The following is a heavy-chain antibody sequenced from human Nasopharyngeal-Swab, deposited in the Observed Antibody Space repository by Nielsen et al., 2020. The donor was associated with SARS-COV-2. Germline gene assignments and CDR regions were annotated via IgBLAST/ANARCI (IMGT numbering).Heavy chain of an antibody. D-gene: IGHD2-15*01. CDR1: GFTFSNAW. Sequence: GESLKISCAASGFTFSNAWMSWVRQAPGKGLEWVGRIKSKTDGGTTDYAAPVKGRFTISRDNSKNTLYLQMNSLRAEDTAVYYCAKWAGGMLLRYFDYWGQGTLVTVSS. J-gene: IGHJ4*02. CDR2: IKSKTDGGTT. CDR3: AKWAGGMLLRYFDY. V-gene: IGHV3-15*01.